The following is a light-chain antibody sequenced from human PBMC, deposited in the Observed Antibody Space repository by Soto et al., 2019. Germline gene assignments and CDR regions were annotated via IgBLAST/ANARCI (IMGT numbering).Light chain of an antibody. J-gene: IGLJ1*01. Sequence: QSVLTQPPSASGTPGQRVTISCSGSSSNIGSNYVYWYQQVPGTAPKLLIYKNNQRPSGIPDRFSGSKSGTSASLAISGLRSEDEADYYCAAWDDSLSGLVFGTGTKLTVL. V-gene: IGLV1-47*01. CDR2: KNN. CDR3: AAWDDSLSGLV. CDR1: SSNIGSNY.